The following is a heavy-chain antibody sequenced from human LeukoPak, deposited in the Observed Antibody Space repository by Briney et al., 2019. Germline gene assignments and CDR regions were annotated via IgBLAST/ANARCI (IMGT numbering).Heavy chain of an antibody. CDR3: AREGASESYYDYVWGSYRQNDAFDI. CDR2: IKQDGSEK. D-gene: IGHD3-16*02. Sequence: PSETLSLTCTVSGGSISPYYWSWVRQAPGKGLEWVANIKQDGSEKYYVDSVKGRFTISRDNAKNSLYLQMNSLRAEDTAVYYCAREGASESYYDYVWGSYRQNDAFDIWGQGTMVTVSS. CDR1: GGSISPYY. V-gene: IGHV3-7*01. J-gene: IGHJ3*02.